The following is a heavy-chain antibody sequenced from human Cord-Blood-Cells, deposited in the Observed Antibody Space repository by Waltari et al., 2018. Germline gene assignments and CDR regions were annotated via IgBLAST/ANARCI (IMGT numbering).Heavy chain of an antibody. CDR3: ARHPDYGDYVSYYFDY. V-gene: IGHV4-39*01. J-gene: IGHJ4*02. CDR2: IYYSGST. D-gene: IGHD4-17*01. CDR1: GGSLSSSSYY. Sequence: QLQLQESGPGLVKPSETLSLTCTVSGGSLSSSSYYWGWLRQPPGKGLEWIGSIYYSGSTYYNPSLKSRVTISVDTSKNQFSLKLSSVTAADTAVYYCARHPDYGDYVSYYFDYWGQGTLVTVSS.